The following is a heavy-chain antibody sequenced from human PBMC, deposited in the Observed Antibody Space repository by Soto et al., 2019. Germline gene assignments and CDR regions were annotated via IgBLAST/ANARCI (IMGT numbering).Heavy chain of an antibody. J-gene: IGHJ6*02. CDR1: GYTFTGYY. CDR2: INPNSGGT. CDR3: ARVRGSSLRVLTHYGMDV. V-gene: IGHV1-2*02. D-gene: IGHD6-6*01. Sequence: GASVKVSCKASGYTFTGYYMHWVRQAPGQELEWMGWINPNSGGTNYAQKFQGRVTMTRDTSISTAYMELSRLRSDDTAMYYCARVRGSSLRVLTHYGMDVWGQGTTVTVSS.